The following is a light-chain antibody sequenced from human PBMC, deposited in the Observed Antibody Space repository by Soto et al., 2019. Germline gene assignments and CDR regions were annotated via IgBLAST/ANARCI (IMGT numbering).Light chain of an antibody. J-gene: IGKJ1*01. CDR3: QQYNDNWPT. CDR2: GAS. V-gene: IGKV3-15*01. CDR1: QSVRTN. Sequence: EIVMTQSPATLSVSPGETVTLSCRASQSVRTNLAWYQHKPGQSPRLLIYGASKRATIFPARFSGSGSGTEFTHTINSLQSEDFAVYYCQQYNDNWPTFGQGTKVDIK.